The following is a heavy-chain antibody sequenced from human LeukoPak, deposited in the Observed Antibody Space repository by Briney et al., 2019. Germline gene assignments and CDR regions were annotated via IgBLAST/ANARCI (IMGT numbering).Heavy chain of an antibody. Sequence: GGSLRLSCTASGFTFVNYAMSWVRQAPGKGLEWVAVISYDGSNKYYADSVKGRFTISRDNSKNTLYLQMNSLRAEDTAVYYCAKDRVFELWFEEASPYYFDYWGQGTLVTVSS. V-gene: IGHV3-30*04. J-gene: IGHJ4*02. CDR1: GFTFVNYA. CDR2: ISYDGSNK. CDR3: AKDRVFELWFEEASPYYFDY. D-gene: IGHD3-10*01.